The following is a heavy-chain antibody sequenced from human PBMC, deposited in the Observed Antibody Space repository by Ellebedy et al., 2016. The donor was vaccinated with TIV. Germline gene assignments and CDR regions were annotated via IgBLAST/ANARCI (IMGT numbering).Heavy chain of an antibody. CDR2: VFHSGST. CDR3: AGVRDGSRPFDY. Sequence: MPGGSLRLSCAVSGDSITSYYWNWIRQPPGKGLEWIGFVFHSGSTNYNPSLRSRVSMSVDTSNRQFSLRLSSVTAADAAGYYCAGVRDGSRPFDYWGQGTLVTVSS. J-gene: IGHJ4*02. D-gene: IGHD6-13*01. CDR1: GDSITSYY. V-gene: IGHV4-59*01.